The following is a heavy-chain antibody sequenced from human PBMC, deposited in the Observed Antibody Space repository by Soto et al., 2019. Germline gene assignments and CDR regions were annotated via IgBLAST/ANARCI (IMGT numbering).Heavy chain of an antibody. D-gene: IGHD4-17*01. Sequence: SATLSLTCTVSGGSISSGDYYWSWIRQPPGKGLEWIGYIYYSGSTYYNPSLKSRVTISVDTSKNPFSLKLSSVTAADTAVYYCDRTGYGGNSGSSFDYWGQGVLVTVSS. V-gene: IGHV4-30-4*01. CDR3: DRTGYGGNSGSSFDY. J-gene: IGHJ4*02. CDR1: GGSISSGDYY. CDR2: IYYSGST.